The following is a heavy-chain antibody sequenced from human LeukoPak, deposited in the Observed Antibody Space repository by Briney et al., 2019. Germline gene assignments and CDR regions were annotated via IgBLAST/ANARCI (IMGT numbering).Heavy chain of an antibody. CDR3: ASGNYGDYVLG. D-gene: IGHD4-17*01. Sequence: SETLSLTCTVSGGSISSGSYYWSWIRQPAGKGLEWIGRIYTGGSTNYNPSLKSRVTISVDTSKNQFSLKLSSVTAADTAVYYCASGNYGDYVLGWGQGTLVTVSS. CDR2: IYTGGST. CDR1: GGSISSGSYY. V-gene: IGHV4-61*02. J-gene: IGHJ4*02.